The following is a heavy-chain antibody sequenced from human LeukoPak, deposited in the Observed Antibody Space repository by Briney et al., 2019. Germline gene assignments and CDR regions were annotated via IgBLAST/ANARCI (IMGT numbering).Heavy chain of an antibody. CDR1: GGTFSSYA. Sequence: SVKVSCKASGGTFSSYAISWVRQAPGQGLEWMGVIIRIFSTAHYAQKFQGRVTITTDESTSTAYMELSSLRSEDTAVYYCARDPVAAAGNSYFDYWGQGTLVTVSS. CDR3: ARDPVAAAGNSYFDY. CDR2: IIRIFSTA. J-gene: IGHJ4*02. D-gene: IGHD6-13*01. V-gene: IGHV1-69*05.